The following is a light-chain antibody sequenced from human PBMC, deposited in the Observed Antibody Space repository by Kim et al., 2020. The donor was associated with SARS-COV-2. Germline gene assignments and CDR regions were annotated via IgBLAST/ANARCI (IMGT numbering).Light chain of an antibody. V-gene: IGLV2-23*02. CDR1: SSAVDSFHL. CDR2: GVT. Sequence: SPGPSITISWIRTSSAVDSFHLVSWYQHHPGKAPKLIIYGVTERPSGVSNRFSASKSGNTASLTISGLQTEDEAAYYCCSYGRGMIFGGGTQLTVL. J-gene: IGLJ2*01. CDR3: CSYGRGMI.